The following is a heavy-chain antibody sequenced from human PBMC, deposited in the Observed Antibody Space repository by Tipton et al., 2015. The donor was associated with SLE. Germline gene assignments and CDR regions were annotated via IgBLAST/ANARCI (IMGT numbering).Heavy chain of an antibody. V-gene: IGHV4-59*01. CDR1: GGSISSYY. CDR3: ASGLRWSGGGQGVIPPFDY. Sequence: TLSLTCTVSGGSISSYYWSWIRQPPGKGLEWIGYIYYSGSTNYNPSLKSRVTISVDTSKNQFSLKLSSVTAADTAVYYCASGLRWSGGGQGVIPPFDYWGQGTLVTVSS. D-gene: IGHD3-10*01. CDR2: IYYSGST. J-gene: IGHJ4*02.